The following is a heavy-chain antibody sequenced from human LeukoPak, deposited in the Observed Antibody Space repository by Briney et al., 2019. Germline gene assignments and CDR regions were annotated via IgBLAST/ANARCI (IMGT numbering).Heavy chain of an antibody. V-gene: IGHV1-69*13. D-gene: IGHD6-19*01. CDR1: GGTFSSYA. J-gene: IGHJ4*02. Sequence: ASVKVSCKASGGTFSSYAISWVRQPPGQGLEWMGGIIPIFGTANYAQKFQGRVTITADESTSTAYMELSSLRSEDTAVYYCARDRNSGWPFDYWGQGTLVTVSS. CDR3: ARDRNSGWPFDY. CDR2: IIPIFGTA.